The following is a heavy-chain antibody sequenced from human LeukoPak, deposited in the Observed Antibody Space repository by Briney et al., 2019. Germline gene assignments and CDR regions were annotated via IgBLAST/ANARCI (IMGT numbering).Heavy chain of an antibody. D-gene: IGHD3-9*01. V-gene: IGHV3-23*01. Sequence: GGSLRLSCAASGFTFSSYAVTWVRQAPGKGLEWVSGISGSGSSTYHADSVKGRVTISRDNSKNTLYLQMNSLRAEDTAVYYCAKEGDPSTYGVLRYFDWLFPTFDYWGQGTLVTVSS. J-gene: IGHJ4*02. CDR3: AKEGDPSTYGVLRYFDWLFPTFDY. CDR1: GFTFSSYA. CDR2: ISGSGSST.